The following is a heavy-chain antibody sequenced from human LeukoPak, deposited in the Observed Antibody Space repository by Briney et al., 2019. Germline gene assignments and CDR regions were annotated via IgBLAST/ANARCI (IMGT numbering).Heavy chain of an antibody. Sequence: PGGSLRLSCAASGFTFSSYSMNWVRQAPGKGLEWVSAISGSGGSTYYADSVKGRFTISRDNSKNTLYLQMNSLRAEDTAVYYCARLGTTYYDILTGYSPGAFDIWGQGTMVTVSS. CDR1: GFTFSSYS. CDR2: ISGSGGST. CDR3: ARLGTTYYDILTGYSPGAFDI. D-gene: IGHD3-9*01. J-gene: IGHJ3*02. V-gene: IGHV3-23*01.